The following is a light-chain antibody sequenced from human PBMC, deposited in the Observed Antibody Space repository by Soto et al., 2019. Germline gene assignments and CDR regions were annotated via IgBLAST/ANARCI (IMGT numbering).Light chain of an antibody. CDR1: SSNIGASYD. J-gene: IGLJ1*01. CDR2: ANS. V-gene: IGLV1-40*01. Sequence: SVLTQPHSVSGAPGQRVTISCTGSSSNIGASYDVHWYQHLPGTAPKLLIYANSNRPSGVPDRFSGSKSGTSASLAITGLQAEDEADYYCQSYDRSLSGYVFGTGTKVTVL. CDR3: QSYDRSLSGYV.